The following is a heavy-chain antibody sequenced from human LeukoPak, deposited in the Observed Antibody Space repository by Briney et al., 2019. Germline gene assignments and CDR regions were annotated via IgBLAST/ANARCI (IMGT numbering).Heavy chain of an antibody. CDR1: GFTVSSNY. Sequence: GGSLRLSCAASGFTVSSNYMSWVRQAPGKGLEWVSVIYSGGGTYYADSVKGRFTISRDNSKNTLYLQMNSLRAEDTAVYYCAREPVGGYSGYDPFDYWGQGTLVTVSS. J-gene: IGHJ4*02. V-gene: IGHV3-66*01. CDR2: IYSGGGT. D-gene: IGHD5-12*01. CDR3: AREPVGGYSGYDPFDY.